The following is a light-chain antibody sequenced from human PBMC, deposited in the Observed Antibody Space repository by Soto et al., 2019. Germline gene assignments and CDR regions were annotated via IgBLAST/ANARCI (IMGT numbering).Light chain of an antibody. Sequence: QLVLTQSPSASASLGASVTLTCTLSRGHSSYAIAWHQQQPEKGPRYLMKLNSDGSHSKGDGIPDRFSGSSSGADRYLTISSLQSEDEADYYCQTWGTDIVVFGGGTKLTVL. J-gene: IGLJ2*01. CDR1: RGHSSYA. V-gene: IGLV4-69*01. CDR3: QTWGTDIVV. CDR2: LNSDGSH.